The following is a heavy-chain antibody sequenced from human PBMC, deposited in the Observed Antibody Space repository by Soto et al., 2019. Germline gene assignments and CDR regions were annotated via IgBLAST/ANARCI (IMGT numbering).Heavy chain of an antibody. J-gene: IGHJ6*02. V-gene: IGHV1-69*13. CDR3: ARDHIVATRIYYYYYGMDV. CDR2: IIPIFGTA. CDR1: GGTFSSYA. Sequence: ASVKVSCKASGGTFSSYAISWVRQAPGQGLEWMGGIIPIFGTANYAQKFQGRVTITADESTSTAYMELSSLRSEDTAVYYCARDHIVATRIYYYYYGMDVWGQGTTVTVSS. D-gene: IGHD5-12*01.